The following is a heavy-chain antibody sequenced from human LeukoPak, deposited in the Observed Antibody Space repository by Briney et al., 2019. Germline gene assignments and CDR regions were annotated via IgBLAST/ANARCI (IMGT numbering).Heavy chain of an antibody. CDR3: AKDHPEYSSSVVGNFGY. CDR1: GFTFSSYA. J-gene: IGHJ4*02. CDR2: ISGSGGST. D-gene: IGHD6-6*01. V-gene: IGHV3-23*01. Sequence: GGSLRLSCAASGFTFSSYAMSWVRQAPGKGLEWVSAISGSGGSTYYADSVKGRFTISRDNSKNTLYLQMNSLRAEDTAVYYCAKDHPEYSSSVVGNFGYWGQGTLVTVSS.